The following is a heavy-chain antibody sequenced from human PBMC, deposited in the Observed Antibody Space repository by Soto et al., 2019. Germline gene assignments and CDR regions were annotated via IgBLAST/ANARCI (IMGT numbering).Heavy chain of an antibody. CDR1: GFTFSSYW. Sequence: EVQLVESGGGLVQPGGSLRLSCVASGFTFSSYWMHWVRQAPGKALVWVSRLNGDGSTTTYAHSVKGRFTISRDNANNTLYLHMNSLRADDAAVYYCARGGTSTSYSGRFDYWGQGTLVTVSS. V-gene: IGHV3-74*01. J-gene: IGHJ4*02. D-gene: IGHD2-2*01. CDR2: LNGDGSTT. CDR3: ARGGTSTSYSGRFDY.